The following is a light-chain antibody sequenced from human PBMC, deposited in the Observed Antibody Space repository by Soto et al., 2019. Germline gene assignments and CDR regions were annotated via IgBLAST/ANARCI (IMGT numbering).Light chain of an antibody. CDR1: SSDVGGSNY. Sequence: QSALTQPASVSGSPGLSITISCTASSSDVGGSNYVSWYQQHPGKAPKLIIYGVSVRPSGVSNRFSGSKFGNTASLTISGLQAEDEADYYCSSYTSSSTYFFGTGTKLTVL. J-gene: IGLJ1*01. CDR3: SSYTSSSTYF. CDR2: GVS. V-gene: IGLV2-14*01.